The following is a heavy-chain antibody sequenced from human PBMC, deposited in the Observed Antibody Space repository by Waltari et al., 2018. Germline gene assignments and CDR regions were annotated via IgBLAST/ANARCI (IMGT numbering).Heavy chain of an antibody. CDR1: GFTFSSYA. J-gene: IGHJ6*03. V-gene: IGHV3-23*01. D-gene: IGHD2-8*01. CDR2: ISGSGGST. Sequence: EVQLLESGGGLVQPGGSLRLSCAASGFTFSSYAMSWVRQAPGKGLEWVSAISGSGGSTNYADSVKGRFTISRDNAKNTLDLQMNSLRAEDTAVYYCAKDSGDYCTNGVCYPYYYYYYMDVWGKGTTVTVSS. CDR3: AKDSGDYCTNGVCYPYYYYYYMDV.